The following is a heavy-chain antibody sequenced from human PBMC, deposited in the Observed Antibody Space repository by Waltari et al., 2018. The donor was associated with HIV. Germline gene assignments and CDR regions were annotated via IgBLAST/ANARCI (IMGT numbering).Heavy chain of an antibody. Sequence: QVQLVQSGAEVKKPGASVKVSCKASDYTFTSYGISWVRQAPGQGLEWVGWINVYSGNTNYAQKLQGRVTLTTDTSTSTAYMELRSLTSDDTALYYCARDYRSGWTTAVGNWFDPWGQGTLVTVSS. CDR1: DYTFTSYG. CDR3: ARDYRSGWTTAVGNWFDP. D-gene: IGHD6-19*01. V-gene: IGHV1-18*01. J-gene: IGHJ5*02. CDR2: INVYSGNT.